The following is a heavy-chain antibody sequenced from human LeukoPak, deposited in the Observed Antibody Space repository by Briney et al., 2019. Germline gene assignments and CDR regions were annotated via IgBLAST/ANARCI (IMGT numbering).Heavy chain of an antibody. D-gene: IGHD3-10*01. CDR3: ARDGDSAIRGVNFDY. Sequence: PGGSLRLSCAASGFTFSSYGMHWVRQAPGKGLEWVAVMSYDESNKYYAGSVMGRFTISRDRSKNTLYLQMNSLRVEDTAVYYCARDGDSAIRGVNFDYWGQGTLVTVSS. CDR1: GFTFSSYG. CDR2: MSYDESNK. V-gene: IGHV3-30*19. J-gene: IGHJ4*02.